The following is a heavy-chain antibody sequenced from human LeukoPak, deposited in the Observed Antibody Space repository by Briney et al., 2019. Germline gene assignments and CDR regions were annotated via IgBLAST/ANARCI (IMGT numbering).Heavy chain of an antibody. CDR2: INPNSGVT. CDR3: ARDSSNWSSFGS. J-gene: IGHJ4*02. Sequence: ASVKVSXKASGYTFTAFPIHWVRQAPGQGLEWMGRINPNSGVTNYAQKFQGRVIMTMDTSISTVYMQLSSLKTDDTAVYYCARDSSNWSSFGSWGQGSLVIVSS. V-gene: IGHV1-2*06. D-gene: IGHD2-2*01. CDR1: GYTFTAFP.